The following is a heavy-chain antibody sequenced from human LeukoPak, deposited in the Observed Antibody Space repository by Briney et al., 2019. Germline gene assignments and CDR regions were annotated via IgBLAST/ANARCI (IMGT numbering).Heavy chain of an antibody. CDR3: ARHGDYGDPFDY. D-gene: IGHD4-17*01. CDR1: GGSISSYY. J-gene: IGHJ4*02. V-gene: IGHV4-59*08. CDR2: IYYSGST. Sequence: SETPSLTCTVSGGSISSYYWSWIRQPPGKGLEWIGYIYYSGSTNYNPSLKSRVTISVDTSKNQFSLKLSSVTAADTAVYYCARHGDYGDPFDYWGQGTLVTVSS.